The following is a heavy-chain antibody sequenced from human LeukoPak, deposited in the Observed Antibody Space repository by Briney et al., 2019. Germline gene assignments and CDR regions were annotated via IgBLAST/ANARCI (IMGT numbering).Heavy chain of an antibody. Sequence: SETLSLTCTVSGVSIGSHYSSWIRQSPGKGLEWIGCVYNSGTTVYNPSLTGRVTISVDTSKNQYSLNLRSVTAADAAVYYCARDAYWGQGILATVSS. CDR3: ARDAY. J-gene: IGHJ4*02. CDR2: VYNSGTT. V-gene: IGHV4-59*11. CDR1: GVSIGSHY.